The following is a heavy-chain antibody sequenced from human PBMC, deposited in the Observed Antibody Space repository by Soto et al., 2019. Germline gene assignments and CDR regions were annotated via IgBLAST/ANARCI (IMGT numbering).Heavy chain of an antibody. CDR2: INPATGAA. CDR1: GYPVTAYY. CDR3: ARGGGVGVAGSAAFDM. Sequence: QLHLVQSGAVVKKPGASVTVSCSASGYPVTAYYMHWVRQAPGRGLEWMGGINPATGAAKYTRTFQGRGTMTRDTSTSTVFMELSGLTSEDTAVFYCARGGGVGVAGSAAFDMWGQGTLVTVSS. D-gene: IGHD3-3*01. V-gene: IGHV1-2*02. J-gene: IGHJ3*02.